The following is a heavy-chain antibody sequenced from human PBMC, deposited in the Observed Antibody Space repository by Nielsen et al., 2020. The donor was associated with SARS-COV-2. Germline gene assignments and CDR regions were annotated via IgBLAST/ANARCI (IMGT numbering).Heavy chain of an antibody. CDR3: AKGPGYGFYYGMDV. Sequence: GESLKISCAASGFTFSSYGMHWVRQAPGKGLEWVAVIWYDGSNKYYADSVKGRFTISRDNSKNTLYLQMNGLRAEDTAVYYCAKGPGYGFYYGMDVWGQGTTVTVSS. J-gene: IGHJ6*02. CDR1: GFTFSSYG. V-gene: IGHV3-30*02. D-gene: IGHD3-9*01. CDR2: IWYDGSNK.